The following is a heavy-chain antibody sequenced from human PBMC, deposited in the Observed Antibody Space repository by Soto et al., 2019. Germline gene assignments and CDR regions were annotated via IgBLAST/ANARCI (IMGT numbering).Heavy chain of an antibody. V-gene: IGHV4-59*08. D-gene: IGHD4-17*01. CDR1: GGSISSYY. CDR2: IYYSGST. Sequence: SETLSLTCTVSGGSISSYYWSWIRQPPGKGLEWIGYIYYSGSTNYNPSLKSRVTISVDTSKNQFSLKLSSVTAADTAVYYCARQGVTTGPPALFDYWGQGTLVTVSS. CDR3: ARQGVTTGPPALFDY. J-gene: IGHJ4*02.